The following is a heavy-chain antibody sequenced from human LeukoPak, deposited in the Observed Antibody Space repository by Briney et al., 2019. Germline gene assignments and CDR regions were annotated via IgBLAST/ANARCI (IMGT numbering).Heavy chain of an antibody. CDR2: ITSDGSTT. CDR3: VRDNYGVDY. Sequence: GGSLRLSCAASGFTFSNYWMQWVRQAPGKGLVWLSHITSDGSTTTYADSVKGRFTTSRDNAKNTLCLQMNSLRVEDTAVYYCVRDNYGVDYWGQGTLVTVSS. J-gene: IGHJ4*02. V-gene: IGHV3-74*01. D-gene: IGHD4-11*01. CDR1: GFTFSNYW.